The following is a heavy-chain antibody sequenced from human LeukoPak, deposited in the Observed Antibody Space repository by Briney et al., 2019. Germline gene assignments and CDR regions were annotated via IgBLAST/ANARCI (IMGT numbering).Heavy chain of an antibody. CDR3: AKAYDFWSGYSKGGSDYYYYGMDV. CDR2: IRSKANSYAT. CDR1: GFTFSGSA. D-gene: IGHD3-3*01. V-gene: IGHV3-73*01. Sequence: GGSLRLSCAASGFTFSGSAMHWVRQASGKGLEWVGRIRSKANSYATAYAASVKGRFTISRDDSKNTAYLQMNSLKTEDTAVYYCAKAYDFWSGYSKGGSDYYYYGMDVWGQGTTVTVSS. J-gene: IGHJ6*02.